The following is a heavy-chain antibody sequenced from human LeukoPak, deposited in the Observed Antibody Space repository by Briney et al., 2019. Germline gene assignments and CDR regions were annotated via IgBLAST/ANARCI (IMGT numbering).Heavy chain of an antibody. V-gene: IGHV3-23*01. Sequence: GGSLRLSCAASGFTFSNYVMSWVRQAPGKGLEWVSGISGSGGSTYYADSVKGRFTISRDNSKNTLFLQMNSLRAEDTAVYSCARGPAGDYYFDSWGQGTLVTVSS. J-gene: IGHJ4*02. CDR1: GFTFSNYV. CDR3: ARGPAGDYYFDS. CDR2: ISGSGGST. D-gene: IGHD2-2*01.